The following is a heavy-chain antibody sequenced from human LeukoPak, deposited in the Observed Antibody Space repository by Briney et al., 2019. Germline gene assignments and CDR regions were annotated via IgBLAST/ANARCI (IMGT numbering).Heavy chain of an antibody. CDR1: GYTFTGYY. Sequence: ASVKVSSKASGYTFTGYYMHWVRPAPGQGLEWMGRLNPNSGGTNYTQKFPGRVTMTRDTSISTAYMELSRRRSDDTAVYYCARGGPRITMIVVVITTFDYWGQGTLVTVSS. J-gene: IGHJ4*02. V-gene: IGHV1-2*06. CDR2: LNPNSGGT. D-gene: IGHD3-22*01. CDR3: ARGGPRITMIVVVITTFDY.